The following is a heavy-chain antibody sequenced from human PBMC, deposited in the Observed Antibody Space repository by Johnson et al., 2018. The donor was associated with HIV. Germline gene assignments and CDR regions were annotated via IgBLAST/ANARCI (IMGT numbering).Heavy chain of an antibody. CDR1: GFTFDDYG. CDR3: AAGFCPASSVLELGDNVRGLLGLRWAM. Sequence: VQLVESGGGVVRPVGSLRLSCAASGFTFDDYGMNWVRQAPGKGLEWVSGINWNGDNTGYADSVKGRFTISRDNAKNSLYLQMNVLLCKRARFSSIAAGFCPASSVLELGDNVRGLLGLRWAMWG. J-gene: IGHJ1*01. V-gene: IGHV3-20*01. D-gene: IGHD6-13*01. CDR2: INWNGDNT.